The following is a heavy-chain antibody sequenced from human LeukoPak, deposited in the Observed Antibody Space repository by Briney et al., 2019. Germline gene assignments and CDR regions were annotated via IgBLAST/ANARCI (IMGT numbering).Heavy chain of an antibody. D-gene: IGHD2-2*01. V-gene: IGHV4-34*01. J-gene: IGHJ5*02. CDR1: GGSFSGYY. CDR3: AIHIVVVPAAKKKNWFDP. CDR2: INHSGST. Sequence: SETLSLTCAVYGGSFSGYYWSWIRQPPGKGLEWIGEINHSGSTNYNPSLKSRVTISVDTSKNQFSMKLSSVTAADTAVYYCAIHIVVVPAAKKKNWFDPWGQGTLVTVPS.